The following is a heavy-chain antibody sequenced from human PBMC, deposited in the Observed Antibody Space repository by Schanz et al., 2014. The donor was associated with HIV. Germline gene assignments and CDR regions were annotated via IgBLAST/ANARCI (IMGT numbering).Heavy chain of an antibody. CDR1: GHTFTNYG. D-gene: IGHD1-26*01. CDR3: ARDRPVIVGATRADGGTDFDY. Sequence: QVQLVQSGAEVKKPGASVKVSCKASGHTFTNYGISWVRQAPGQGLEWMGWISVYNGNTNYAQKVQDRVTMTTDTSTSTVYMDLKSLRSDDTAIYYCARDRPVIVGATRADGGTDFDYWGQGTLVTVSS. V-gene: IGHV1-18*04. CDR2: ISVYNGNT. J-gene: IGHJ4*02.